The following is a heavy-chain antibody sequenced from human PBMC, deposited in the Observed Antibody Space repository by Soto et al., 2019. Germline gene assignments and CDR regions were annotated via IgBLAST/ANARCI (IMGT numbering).Heavy chain of an antibody. CDR3: ARVSVRYFDWLLSYYFDY. V-gene: IGHV3-7*01. J-gene: IGHJ4*02. D-gene: IGHD3-9*01. CDR1: GFTFSSYW. CDR2: IKQDGSEK. Sequence: GGSLRLSCAASGFTFSSYWMSWVRQAPGKGLEWVANIKQDGSEKYYVDSVKGRFTISRDNAKNSLYLQMNSLRAEDTAVYYCARVSVRYFDWLLSYYFDYWGQGTLVTVSS.